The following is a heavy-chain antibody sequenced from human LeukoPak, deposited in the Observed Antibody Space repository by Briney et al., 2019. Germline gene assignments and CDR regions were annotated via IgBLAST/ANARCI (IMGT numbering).Heavy chain of an antibody. CDR2: ISGSGGST. J-gene: IGHJ4*02. V-gene: IGHV3-23*01. D-gene: IGHD2-21*02. CDR1: GFTFSSYA. CDR3: AKVKCGGDCYDYFDY. Sequence: PGGSLRLSRAASGFTFSSYAMNWVRQAPGKGLEWVSTISGSGGSTFYADSVKGRFTISRDNSKNTLYLQMNSLRAEDTAVYYCAKVKCGGDCYDYFDYWGQGTLVTVSS.